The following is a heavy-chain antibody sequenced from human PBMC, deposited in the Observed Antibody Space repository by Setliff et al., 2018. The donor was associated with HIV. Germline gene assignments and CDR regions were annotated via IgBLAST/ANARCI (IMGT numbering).Heavy chain of an antibody. CDR3: ARWGKATAIRAFNL. D-gene: IGHD2-2*02. Sequence: SETLSLTCTVSDNSIKTHYWNWIRQSPGKGLEWIAFTHHTGDTGYNPSLKSRVTTSVDSSKNQFSLILRSVTATDTAIYYWARWGKATAIRAFNLWGRGIMVTVSS. J-gene: IGHJ3*01. CDR1: DNSIKTHY. CDR2: THHTGDT. V-gene: IGHV4-59*11.